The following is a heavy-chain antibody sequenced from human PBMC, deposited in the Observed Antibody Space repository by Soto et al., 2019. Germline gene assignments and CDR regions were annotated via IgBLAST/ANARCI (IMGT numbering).Heavy chain of an antibody. CDR1: GFTFSSYG. V-gene: IGHV3-30*18. CDR3: AKDLAAAGLDY. CDR2: ISYDGSNK. Sequence: QVQLVESGGGVVQPGRSLRRSCAASGFTFSSYGMHWVRQAPGKGLEWVAVISYDGSNKYYADSVKGRFTISRDNSKNTLYLQMNSLRAEDTAVYYCAKDLAAAGLDYWGQGTLVTVSS. D-gene: IGHD6-13*01. J-gene: IGHJ4*02.